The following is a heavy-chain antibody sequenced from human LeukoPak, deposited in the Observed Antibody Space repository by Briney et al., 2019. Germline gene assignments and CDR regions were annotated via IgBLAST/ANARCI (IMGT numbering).Heavy chain of an antibody. CDR3: ARERASVYYYGMDV. Sequence: GGSLRLSCAASGFTFSSYAMSWVRQAPGKGLEWVSAISGSGGSTYYADSVKGRFTISRDNSKNTLYLQMNSLRAEDTAVYYCARERASVYYYGMDVWGQGTTVTVSS. D-gene: IGHD1-1*01. CDR1: GFTFSSYA. V-gene: IGHV3-23*01. J-gene: IGHJ6*02. CDR2: ISGSGGST.